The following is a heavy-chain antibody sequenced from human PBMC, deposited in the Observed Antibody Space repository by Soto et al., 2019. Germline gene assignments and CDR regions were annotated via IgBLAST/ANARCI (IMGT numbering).Heavy chain of an antibody. D-gene: IGHD3-22*01. Sequence: GGSLRLSCAASGFTFSDYYMSWIRQAPGKGLEWVSYISSSGSTIYYADSVKGRFTISRDNAKNSLYLQMNSLRAEDTAVYYCARDLGSPYHYDSSGYPYPDYWGQGTLVTVSS. V-gene: IGHV3-11*01. CDR1: GFTFSDYY. CDR2: ISSSGSTI. J-gene: IGHJ4*02. CDR3: ARDLGSPYHYDSSGYPYPDY.